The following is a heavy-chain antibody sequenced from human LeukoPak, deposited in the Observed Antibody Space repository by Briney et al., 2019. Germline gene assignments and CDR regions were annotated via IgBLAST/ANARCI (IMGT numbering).Heavy chain of an antibody. CDR2: IKQDGSEK. CDR1: GFTFSNYW. Sequence: GGSLRLSCAASGFTFSNYWMTWVRQAPGKGLEWVANIKQDGSEKDYVDPVKGRFTISRDNAKNSLYLQMNSLRAEDTAVYYCARDRGYCSGGSCYSDYWGQGTLVTVSS. D-gene: IGHD2-15*01. CDR3: ARDRGYCSGGSCYSDY. V-gene: IGHV3-7*03. J-gene: IGHJ4*02.